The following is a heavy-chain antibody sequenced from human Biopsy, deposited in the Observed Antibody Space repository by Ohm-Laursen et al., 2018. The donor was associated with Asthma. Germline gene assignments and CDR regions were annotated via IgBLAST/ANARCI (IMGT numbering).Heavy chain of an antibody. D-gene: IGHD6-13*01. V-gene: IGHV3-21*01. Sequence: SLRLSCTASGFTFSSYAMNWVRQAPGKGLEWVSSISSSSSYIYYADSVKGRFTISRDNAKNSLYLQMNSLRAEDTAVYYCARVWQLATLDYWGQGTLVTVSS. CDR3: ARVWQLATLDY. CDR1: GFTFSSYA. CDR2: ISSSSSYI. J-gene: IGHJ4*02.